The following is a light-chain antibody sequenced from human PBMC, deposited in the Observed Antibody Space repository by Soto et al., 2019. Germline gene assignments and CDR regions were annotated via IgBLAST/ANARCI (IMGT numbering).Light chain of an antibody. J-gene: IGKJ2*01. Sequence: AIHMTKSPSSLSASVGDRVTITFRASQGIRNDVAWYEQKPGTAPKLMIYAASSLQSGVSSRFSGSGSGTDLTLTISSLQPEDFATYYGLQDYNYPDTLGQGTKLEI. CDR2: AAS. CDR1: QGIRND. V-gene: IGKV1-6*01. CDR3: LQDYNYPDT.